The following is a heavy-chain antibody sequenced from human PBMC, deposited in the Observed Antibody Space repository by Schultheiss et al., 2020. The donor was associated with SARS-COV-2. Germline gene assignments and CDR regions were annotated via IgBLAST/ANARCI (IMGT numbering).Heavy chain of an antibody. D-gene: IGHD3-3*01. Sequence: GGSLRLSCAASGFTFDDYAMHWVRQAPGKGLEWVSLISWDGGSTYYADSVKGRFTISRDNAKNSLYLQMNSLRAEDTAVYYCARDGYDFWMLPSDYYYYMDVWGKGTTVTVSS. CDR3: ARDGYDFWMLPSDYYYYMDV. CDR1: GFTFDDYA. CDR2: ISWDGGST. V-gene: IGHV3-43D*04. J-gene: IGHJ6*03.